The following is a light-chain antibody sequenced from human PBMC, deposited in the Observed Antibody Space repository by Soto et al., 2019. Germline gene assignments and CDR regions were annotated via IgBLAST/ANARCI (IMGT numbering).Light chain of an antibody. CDR3: CSYAGSSTVV. Sequence: QSALTQPASVSGSPGQSITISCTGTSSDVGSYNLVSWYQQHPGKAPKLMIYESSKRPSGVSNRFSGSKSGNTASLTISGLQAEGEADDYCCSYAGSSTVVFGGGTKLTVL. CDR1: SSDVGSYNL. V-gene: IGLV2-23*01. J-gene: IGLJ2*01. CDR2: ESS.